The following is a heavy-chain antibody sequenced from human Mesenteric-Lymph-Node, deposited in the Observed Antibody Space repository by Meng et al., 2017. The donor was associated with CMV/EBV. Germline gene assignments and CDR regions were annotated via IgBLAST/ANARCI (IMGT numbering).Heavy chain of an antibody. Sequence: GGSLRLSCAASGFTFSAYWMNWVRQAPGKGLEWVANIKQDGSEKYYVDSVTGRFTISRDNAKNTLYLQMNSLRAEDTAIYYCARGNGWGMDVWGQETTVTVSS. D-gene: IGHD1-1*01. CDR2: IKQDGSEK. CDR3: ARGNGWGMDV. V-gene: IGHV3-7*04. J-gene: IGHJ6*02. CDR1: GFTFSAYW.